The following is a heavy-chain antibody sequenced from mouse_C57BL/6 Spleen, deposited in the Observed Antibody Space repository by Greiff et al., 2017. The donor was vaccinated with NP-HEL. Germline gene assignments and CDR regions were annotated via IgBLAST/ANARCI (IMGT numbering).Heavy chain of an antibody. V-gene: IGHV5-16*01. CDR3: ARDNYSNYFDY. J-gene: IGHJ2*01. CDR1: GFTFSDYY. Sequence: EVKLMESEGGLVQPGRSMKLSCTASGFTFSDYYMAWVRQVPEKGLEWVANINYDGSSTYYLDSLKSRFIISRDNAKNILYLQMSSLKSEDTATYYCARDNYSNYFDYWGQGTTLTVSS. D-gene: IGHD2-5*01. CDR2: INYDGSST.